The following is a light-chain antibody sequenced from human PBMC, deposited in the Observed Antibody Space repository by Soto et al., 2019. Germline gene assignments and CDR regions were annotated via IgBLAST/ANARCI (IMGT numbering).Light chain of an antibody. J-gene: IGKJ2*01. V-gene: IGKV3-15*01. Sequence: EIVMTQSPATLSVSPGERATLSCRASQSVSSNLAWYQQKPGQAPRLLIYGASTRATGIPGRFSGSGSGTDFSLTISSLQSEDFAGYYCQQYNNWPYTCGQGTKLEIK. CDR2: GAS. CDR1: QSVSSN. CDR3: QQYNNWPYT.